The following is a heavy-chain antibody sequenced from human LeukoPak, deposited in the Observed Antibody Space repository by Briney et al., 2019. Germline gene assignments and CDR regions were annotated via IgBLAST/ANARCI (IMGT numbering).Heavy chain of an antibody. J-gene: IGHJ5*02. D-gene: IGHD2-2*02. CDR1: GYSFTSYW. CDR3: ARRHCSSTSCYRGWFDP. V-gene: IGHV5-51*01. CDR2: IYPGDSDT. Sequence: GESLKISCKGSGYSFTSYWIGWVRQMPGKGLEWMGIIYPGDSDTRYSPSFQGQVTISADKSISTAYLQWSSLKASDTAMYYCARRHCSSTSCYRGWFDPWGQGTLVTVSS.